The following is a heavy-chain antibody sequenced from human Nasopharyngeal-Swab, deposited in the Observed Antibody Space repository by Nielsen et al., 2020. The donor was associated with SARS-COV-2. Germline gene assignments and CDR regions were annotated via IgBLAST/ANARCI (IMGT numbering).Heavy chain of an antibody. CDR2: ISYDGSNK. V-gene: IGHV3-30-3*01. Sequence: GESLKISCAASGFTFSSYAMLWVRQAPGKGLEWVAVISYDGSNKYYADSVKGRFTISRDNSKNTLYLQMNSLRAEDTAVYYCARDWRQLVSYYFDYWGQGTLVTVSS. J-gene: IGHJ4*02. D-gene: IGHD6-13*01. CDR3: ARDWRQLVSYYFDY. CDR1: GFTFSSYA.